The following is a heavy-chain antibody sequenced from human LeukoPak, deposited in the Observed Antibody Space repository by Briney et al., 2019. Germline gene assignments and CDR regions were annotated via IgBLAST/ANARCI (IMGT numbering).Heavy chain of an antibody. D-gene: IGHD5-12*01. CDR3: AKEGGASRFDY. J-gene: IGHJ4*02. V-gene: IGHV3-23*01. CDR2: ISGRGGST. CDR1: GFTFSNYA. Sequence: GGSLRLSCAASGFTFSNYAMSWVRQAPGKGLEWVSSISGRGGSTYYADSVKGRFTISRDNSKNTLYLQMNSLRAEDTAVYYCAKEGGASRFDYWGQGTLVTVSS.